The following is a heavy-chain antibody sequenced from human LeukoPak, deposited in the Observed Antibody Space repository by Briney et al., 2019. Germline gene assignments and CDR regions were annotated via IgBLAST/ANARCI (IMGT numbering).Heavy chain of an antibody. J-gene: IGHJ4*02. D-gene: IGHD2-15*01. CDR2: MNPNSGNT. V-gene: IGHV1-8*01. CDR3: ARVGEIYCSGGSCYHYYFDY. Sequence: ASVKVSCKASGYTFTSYDINWVRQATGQGLEWMGWMNPNSGNTGYAQKFQGRVTMTRNTSISTAYMELSSLRSEDTAVYYCARVGEIYCSGGSCYHYYFDYWGQGTLVTVSS. CDR1: GYTFTSYD.